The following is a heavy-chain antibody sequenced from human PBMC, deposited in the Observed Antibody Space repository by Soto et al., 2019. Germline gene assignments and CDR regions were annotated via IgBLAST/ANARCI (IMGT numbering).Heavy chain of an antibody. D-gene: IGHD2-2*02. J-gene: IGHJ4*02. CDR2: IKEDGSLK. CDR3: VRDSYTAHWHTAGEDY. CDR1: GFYITNYW. Sequence: DVQLVESGGGLVQPGGSLRLSCAASGFYITNYWMTWVRQAPGKGPEWVANIKEDGSLKFYVDSVRGRFTFSRDNAKNSVYLGMSRLRAEDTAVYYCVRDSYTAHWHTAGEDYWGQGTLVTVSS. V-gene: IGHV3-7*01.